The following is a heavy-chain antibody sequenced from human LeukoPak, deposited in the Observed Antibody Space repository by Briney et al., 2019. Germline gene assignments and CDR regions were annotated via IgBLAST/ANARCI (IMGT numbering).Heavy chain of an antibody. J-gene: IGHJ4*02. Sequence: GESLKISCKGSGYSFTSYWIGWVRQMPGKGLEWMGIIYPGDSDTRYSPSFQGQVTISADKSISTAYLQWSSLKASDTAMYYCARLSSYYDILTGYSTPFDYWGQGTLVTVSS. V-gene: IGHV5-51*01. CDR3: ARLSSYYDILTGYSTPFDY. D-gene: IGHD3-9*01. CDR2: IYPGDSDT. CDR1: GYSFTSYW.